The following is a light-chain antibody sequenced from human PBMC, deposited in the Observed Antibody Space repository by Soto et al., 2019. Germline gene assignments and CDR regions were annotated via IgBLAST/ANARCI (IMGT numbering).Light chain of an antibody. J-gene: IGKJ5*01. CDR2: AAS. V-gene: IGKV1-8*01. CDR3: QHYLNYPIT. CDR1: QGISSY. Sequence: AIRMTQSPSSLSASTGDRVTITCRASQGISSYLAWYQQRPGKAPKLLIYAASTLQSGAPSRFSGSGSGTDFTLTISCLQSEDFATYYCQHYLNYPITFGQGTRLEIK.